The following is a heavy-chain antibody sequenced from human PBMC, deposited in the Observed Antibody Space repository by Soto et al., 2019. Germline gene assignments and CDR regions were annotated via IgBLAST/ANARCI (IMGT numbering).Heavy chain of an antibody. CDR1: GDTFNFYS. Sequence: QVQLVQSGAEVKRPGSSVKVSCTASGDTFNFYSINWVRQAPGVGLEWMGRVNPIVSMSNYAQKFQGRVTMTADKSTSTAYMELSSLRSEDTAIYDCSSSYGSGYRAFDYWGQGALVTVSS. J-gene: IGHJ4*02. D-gene: IGHD3-10*01. CDR2: VNPIVSMS. V-gene: IGHV1-69*02. CDR3: SSSYGSGYRAFDY.